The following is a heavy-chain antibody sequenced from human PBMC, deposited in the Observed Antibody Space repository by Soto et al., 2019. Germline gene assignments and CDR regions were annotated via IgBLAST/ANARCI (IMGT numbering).Heavy chain of an antibody. CDR1: GGSISSGGYS. Sequence: QLQLQESGSGLVKPSQTLSLTCAVSGGSISSGGYSWSWIRQPPGKGLEWIGYIYHSGSTYYNPSLKIRVTISVDRSKNQFSLKLSSVTAADTAVYYCARGCSGGSCYPYWFDPWGQGTLVTVSS. J-gene: IGHJ5*02. V-gene: IGHV4-30-2*01. CDR3: ARGCSGGSCYPYWFDP. CDR2: IYHSGST. D-gene: IGHD2-15*01.